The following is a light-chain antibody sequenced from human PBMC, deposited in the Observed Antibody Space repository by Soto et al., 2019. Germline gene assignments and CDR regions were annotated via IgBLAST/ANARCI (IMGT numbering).Light chain of an antibody. CDR2: EVS. V-gene: IGLV2-8*01. CDR1: SSDVGGYNY. J-gene: IGLJ1*01. CDR3: CSYAGSSYFV. Sequence: QSALTQPPSASGSPGQSVTISCTGTSSDVGGYNYVSWYQQHPGKAPKLMIYEVSKRPSGGPDRFSGCKSGSTASLTVSGRQPAEEDDYYCCSYAGSSYFVFGGGTKLTVL.